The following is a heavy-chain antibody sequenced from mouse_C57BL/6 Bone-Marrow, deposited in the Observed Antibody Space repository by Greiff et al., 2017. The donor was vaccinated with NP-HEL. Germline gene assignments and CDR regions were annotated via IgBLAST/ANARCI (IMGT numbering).Heavy chain of an antibody. V-gene: IGHV6-6*01. CDR1: GFTFSDAW. J-gene: IGHJ2*01. Sequence: EVKLMESGGGLVQPGGSLKLSCAASGFTFSDAWMDWVRQSPEKGLEWVAEIRNKANNHATYYAASVKGRFTTSRDESNSSVYLQMNSLRAECTGIYYCTTFDYWGQGTTLTVSS. CDR2: IRNKANNHAT. CDR3: TTFDY.